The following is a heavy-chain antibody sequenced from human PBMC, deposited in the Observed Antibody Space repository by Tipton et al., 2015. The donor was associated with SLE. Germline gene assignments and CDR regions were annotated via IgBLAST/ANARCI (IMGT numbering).Heavy chain of an antibody. CDR3: ARDGNWGSPDFDY. D-gene: IGHD7-27*01. Sequence: SLRLSCAASGFTFSSYEMNWVRQAPGKGLEWVSYISSSGSRVYYADSVKGRFTISRDDAKNSLYLQMNSLRVEDTAMYYCARDGNWGSPDFDYWGQGTPVTVSP. J-gene: IGHJ4*02. CDR1: GFTFSSYE. V-gene: IGHV3-48*03. CDR2: ISSSGSRV.